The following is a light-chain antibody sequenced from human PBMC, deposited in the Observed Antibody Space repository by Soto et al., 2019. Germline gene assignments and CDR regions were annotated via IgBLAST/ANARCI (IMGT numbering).Light chain of an antibody. CDR3: QQYGSSPRT. J-gene: IGKJ1*01. CDR2: GAS. CDR1: QSISSSY. V-gene: IGKV3-20*01. Sequence: EIVLTQSPGTLSLSPRERATLSCRASQSISSSYLAWYQQNPGQAPRLLIYGASTRATGIPDRFSGSGSGTDFTLTISRLESEDFAVYYCQQYGSSPRTFGQGTKVEIK.